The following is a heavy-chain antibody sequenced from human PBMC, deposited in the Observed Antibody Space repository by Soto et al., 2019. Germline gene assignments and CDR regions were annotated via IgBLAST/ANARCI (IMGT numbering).Heavy chain of an antibody. Sequence: PSETLSLTCAVYGGSFSGYYWSWIRQPPGKGLEWIGEINHSGSTNYNPSLKSRVTISVDTSKNQFSLKLRSVTAADTAVYNCARVWDIVVVVAANKDYYGMDVWGQGTTVT. V-gene: IGHV4-34*01. CDR3: ARVWDIVVVVAANKDYYGMDV. J-gene: IGHJ6*02. D-gene: IGHD2-15*01. CDR1: GGSFSGYY. CDR2: INHSGST.